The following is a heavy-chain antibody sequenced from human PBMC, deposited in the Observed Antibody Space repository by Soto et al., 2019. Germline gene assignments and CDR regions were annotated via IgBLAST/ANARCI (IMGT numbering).Heavy chain of an antibody. CDR3: ARHQWAVVPAAIRDHYVMDV. V-gene: IGHV1-2*02. D-gene: IGHD2-2*02. J-gene: IGHJ6*02. CDR1: GHTFTGYY. Sequence: ASVKVSCKASGHTFTGYYMHWVRQAPGQGLEWMGWINPNNGGTNYAQKFQGRVTMTRDTSISTAYMELSRLRSDDTAVYYCARHQWAVVPAAIRDHYVMDVWGQGTTVTVSS. CDR2: INPNNGGT.